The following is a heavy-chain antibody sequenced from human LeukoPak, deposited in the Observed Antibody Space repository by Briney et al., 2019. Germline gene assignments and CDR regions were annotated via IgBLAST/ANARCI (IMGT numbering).Heavy chain of an antibody. D-gene: IGHD3-3*02. J-gene: IGHJ4*02. CDR3: ARLGLSHSAGIDY. CDR1: GTSFTNYW. V-gene: IGHV5-51*01. CDR2: IYDGDT. Sequence: GEYLKISCKGSGTSFTNYWIAWVRQVPGKGLECMGIIYDGDTRYSPSFQGQVPISADKSISTAYLQWSSLKASDTAIYYCARLGLSHSAGIDYWGQGTLVTVSS.